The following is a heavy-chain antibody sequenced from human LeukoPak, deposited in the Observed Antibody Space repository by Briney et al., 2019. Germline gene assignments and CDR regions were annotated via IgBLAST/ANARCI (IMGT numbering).Heavy chain of an antibody. Sequence: GGSLKLSCAASGFSFSGSAVHWVRQASGKGLEWVGRIRSKANSYATAYAASVSGRIIISRDDSKNTAYLQMNSLKAEDTAVYYCTRHVSSGTLEGSGRDYWGQRTLAT. CDR1: GFSFSGSA. D-gene: IGHD3-10*01. CDR3: TRHVSSGTLEGSGRDY. J-gene: IGHJ4*02. V-gene: IGHV3-73*01. CDR2: IRSKANSYAT.